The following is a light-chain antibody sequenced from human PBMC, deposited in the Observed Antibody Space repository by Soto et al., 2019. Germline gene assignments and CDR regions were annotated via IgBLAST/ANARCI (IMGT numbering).Light chain of an antibody. J-gene: IGLJ2*01. CDR1: SSNIGAGYD. Sequence: QSVLTQPPSVSGAPGQRVPISSTGRSSNIGAGYDVHWYQQLPGTAPKLLIYGNSNRPSGVPDRFSGSKSGTSASLAITGLQAEDEADYYCQSYDSSLSGFVVFGGGTKLTVL. CDR3: QSYDSSLSGFVV. V-gene: IGLV1-40*01. CDR2: GNS.